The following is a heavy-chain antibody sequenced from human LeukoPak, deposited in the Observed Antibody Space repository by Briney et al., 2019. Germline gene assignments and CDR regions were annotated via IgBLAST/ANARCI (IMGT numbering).Heavy chain of an antibody. CDR1: GYTLTELS. CDR2: FDPEDGET. J-gene: IGHJ4*02. Sequence: ASVKVSCKVSGYTLTELSMHWVRRAPGKGLEWMGGFDPEDGETIYAQKFQGRVTMTTDTSTSTAYMELRSLRSDDTAVYYCARVNYRPIIKFFDYWGQGTLVTVSS. D-gene: IGHD4-11*01. CDR3: ARVNYRPIIKFFDY. V-gene: IGHV1-24*01.